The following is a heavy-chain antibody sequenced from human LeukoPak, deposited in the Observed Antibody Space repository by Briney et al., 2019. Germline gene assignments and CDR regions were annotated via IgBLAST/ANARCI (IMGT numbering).Heavy chain of an antibody. CDR1: GGTFSSYA. J-gene: IGHJ4*02. D-gene: IGHD3-22*01. CDR2: IIPILGIA. CDR3: ARGGPYYYDSSGYPSFDY. V-gene: IGHV1-69*04. Sequence: ASVKVSCKASGGTFSSYAISWVRQAPGQGLEWMGRIIPILGIANYAQKFQGRVTITADKSTSTAYMELSSLRSEDTAVYYCARGGPYYYDSSGYPSFDYWGQGTLVTVSS.